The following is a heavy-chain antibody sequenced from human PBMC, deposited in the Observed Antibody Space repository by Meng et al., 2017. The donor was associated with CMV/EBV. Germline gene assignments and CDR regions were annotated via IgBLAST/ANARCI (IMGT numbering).Heavy chain of an antibody. CDR2: IYYSGST. CDR3: AREGVGCSSTSCFPSSGMDV. CDR1: GGSISSNNYY. J-gene: IGHJ6*02. Sequence: SETLSLTCTVSGGSISSNNYYWGWIRQPPGKGLEWVGNIYYSGSTDFNPSLKSRVTISVDTSKNQFFLMLSSVTAADTAVYYCAREGVGCSSTSCFPSSGMDVWGQGTTVTVSS. D-gene: IGHD2-2*01. V-gene: IGHV4-39*07.